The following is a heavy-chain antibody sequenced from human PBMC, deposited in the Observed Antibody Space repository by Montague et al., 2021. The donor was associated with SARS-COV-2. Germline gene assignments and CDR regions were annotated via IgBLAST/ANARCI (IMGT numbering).Heavy chain of an antibody. V-gene: IGHV4-59*01. CDR2: IDNSGST. J-gene: IGHJ3*02. CDR3: ARHGGNDGFDI. Sequence: SETLSLTCTASGGSIGAYYWSWIRQPPGKGLEWIGYIDNSGSTNXXPSLESRVTISVDTSKNRFSLKLNSVTAADTAVYYCARHGGNDGFDIWGRGKMVTGSS. D-gene: IGHD4-23*01. CDR1: GGSIGAYY.